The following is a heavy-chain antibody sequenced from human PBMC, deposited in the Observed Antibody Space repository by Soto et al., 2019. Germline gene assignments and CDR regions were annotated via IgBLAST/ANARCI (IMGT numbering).Heavy chain of an antibody. V-gene: IGHV1-69*13. D-gene: IGHD2-8*01. CDR1: GGTFSSYA. Sequence: SVKVSCKASGGTFSSYAISWVRQAPGQGLEWMGGIIPIFGTANYAQKFQGRVTITADESTSTAYMELSSLRSEDTAVYYCARPPQRDCTNGVCYFDYWGQGTLVTVSS. CDR2: IIPIFGTA. J-gene: IGHJ4*02. CDR3: ARPPQRDCTNGVCYFDY.